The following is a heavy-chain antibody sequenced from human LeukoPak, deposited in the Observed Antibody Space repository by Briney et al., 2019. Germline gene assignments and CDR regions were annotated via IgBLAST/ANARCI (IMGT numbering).Heavy chain of an antibody. CDR3: ARALRLLWFGELSPPDY. V-gene: IGHV5-51*01. D-gene: IGHD3-10*01. CDR1: GYSFTSYW. J-gene: IGHJ4*02. CDR2: IYPGDSDT. Sequence: GESLKISCKGSGYSFTSYWIGWVRQMPGKGLEWMGIIYPGDSDTRYSPSFQGQVTISADKSISTAYLQWSSLKASDTAMYYYARALRLLWFGELSPPDYWGQGTLVTVSS.